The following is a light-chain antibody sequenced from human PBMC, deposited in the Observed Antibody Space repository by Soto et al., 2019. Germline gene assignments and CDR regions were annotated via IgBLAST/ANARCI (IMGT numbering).Light chain of an antibody. CDR3: PHHHYRPLT. CDR2: DTS. CDR1: QGIGDT. V-gene: IGKV3-15*01. J-gene: IGKJ4*01. Sequence: EVVMTQSPATLSVSPGEGATLSCTASQGIGDTLAWYQHKPGQTPRLLIYDTSTRPTGVPARLSGRRSGTGFTLNFICLKTDDFTVYYCPHHHYRPLTSGSGTKVESK.